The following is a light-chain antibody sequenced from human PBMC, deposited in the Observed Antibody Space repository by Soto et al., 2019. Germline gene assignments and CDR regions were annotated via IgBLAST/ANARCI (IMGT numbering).Light chain of an antibody. J-gene: IGLJ1*01. CDR1: SSNIGAGYN. Sequence: QSVLTQPPSVSGAPGQRVSISCTGSSSNIGAGYNVHWYQQLPRTAPKLLIYDNNNRPSGVPDRFSGYKSGTSASLAITGLQAEDEADYYCQSYDTSLSGFYVFGTGTKLTVL. CDR3: QSYDTSLSGFYV. V-gene: IGLV1-40*01. CDR2: DNN.